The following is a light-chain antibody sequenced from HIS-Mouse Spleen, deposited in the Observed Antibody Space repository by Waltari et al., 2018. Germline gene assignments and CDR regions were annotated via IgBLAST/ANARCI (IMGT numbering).Light chain of an antibody. CDR3: CSYAGSSTWV. V-gene: IGLV2-23*01. CDR2: EGS. CDR1: SRDVGSYNL. Sequence: SALTQPASVSGSPGRSITISCTGTSRDVGSYNLASWYQQHPGKAPKLMIYEGSKRPSGVSNRFSGSKSGNTASLTISGLQAEDEADYYCCSYAGSSTWVFGGGTKLTVL. J-gene: IGLJ3*02.